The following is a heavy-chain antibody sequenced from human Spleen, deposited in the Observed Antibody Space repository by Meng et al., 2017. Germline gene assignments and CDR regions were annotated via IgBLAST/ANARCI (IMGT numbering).Heavy chain of an antibody. J-gene: IGHJ4*02. Sequence: QVPLQQWGAGLLKPSETLSLTCAVYGGSFSGYYWSWIRQPPGKGLEWIGEINHGGSTNYNPSLESRATISVDTSQNNLSLKLSSVTAADSAVYYCARGPTTMAHDFDYWGQGTLVTVSS. CDR2: INHGGST. CDR3: ARGPTTMAHDFDY. V-gene: IGHV4-34*01. CDR1: GGSFSGYY. D-gene: IGHD4-11*01.